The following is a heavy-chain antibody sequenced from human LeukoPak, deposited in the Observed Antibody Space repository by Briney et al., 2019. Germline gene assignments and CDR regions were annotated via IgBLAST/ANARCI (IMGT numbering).Heavy chain of an antibody. J-gene: IGHJ4*02. CDR1: GFTFDDYA. Sequence: LAGGSLRLSCAASGFTFDDYAMHWVRQAPGKGLEWVSGISWNSGSIGYTDSVKGRFTISRDNAKNSLYLQMNSLRAEDTAVYYCAKDRGGSYTLSLDYWGQGTLVTVSS. CDR3: AKDRGGSYTLSLDY. CDR2: ISWNSGSI. V-gene: IGHV3-9*01. D-gene: IGHD1-26*01.